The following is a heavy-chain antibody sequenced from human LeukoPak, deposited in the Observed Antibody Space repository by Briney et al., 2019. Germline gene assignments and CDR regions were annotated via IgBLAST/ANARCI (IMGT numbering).Heavy chain of an antibody. Sequence: SVKVSCXASGGSFTSSTFSWVRQALGQGLEWMGRILPILGIVNYAEKFQGRVSITADKSTSTVYMELSSLRSEDTAVYYCEREETAKALGWFDPWGQGTPVTVSS. V-gene: IGHV1-69*04. J-gene: IGHJ5*02. D-gene: IGHD5-24*01. CDR1: GGSFTSST. CDR2: ILPILGIV. CDR3: EREETAKALGWFDP.